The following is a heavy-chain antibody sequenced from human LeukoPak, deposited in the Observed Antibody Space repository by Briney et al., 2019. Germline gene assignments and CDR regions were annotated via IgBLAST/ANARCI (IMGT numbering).Heavy chain of an antibody. Sequence: SETLSLTCTVSGGSISSGSYYWSWIRQPAGKGLEWIGRIYTSGSTNYNPSLKSRVTISVDTSKNQFSLKLSSVTAADTAVYYCASAHSSGWYSSFDYWGQGTLVTVSS. D-gene: IGHD6-19*01. CDR3: ASAHSSGWYSSFDY. CDR2: IYTSGST. J-gene: IGHJ4*02. CDR1: GGSISSGSYY. V-gene: IGHV4-61*02.